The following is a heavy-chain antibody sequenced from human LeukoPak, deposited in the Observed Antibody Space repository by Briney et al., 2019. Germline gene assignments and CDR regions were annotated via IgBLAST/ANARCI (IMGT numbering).Heavy chain of an antibody. CDR3: ARAGVWLAYYFDY. CDR2: IYAGGNT. J-gene: IGHJ4*02. V-gene: IGHV3-53*01. Sequence: GGSLRLSCAASGFIVSSIYMNWVRQAPGKGLEWVSVIYAGGNTYYADSVKGRFTISRDNSKNTLYLQMNSLRAEDTAVYYCARAGVWLAYYFDYWGQGTLVTVSS. CDR1: GFIVSSIY. D-gene: IGHD3-3*01.